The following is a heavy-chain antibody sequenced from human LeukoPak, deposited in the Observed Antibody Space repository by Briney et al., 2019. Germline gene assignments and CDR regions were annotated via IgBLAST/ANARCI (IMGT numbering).Heavy chain of an antibody. J-gene: IGHJ4*02. CDR1: GVSIRSGSYY. CDR3: AREVSDYDILTGWIDY. D-gene: IGHD3-9*01. V-gene: IGHV4-61*02. Sequence: SETLSLTCTVSGVSIRSGSYYWSWIRQPAGRGLEWIGRIYTSGTTNYNPSLKSRVTISVGTSKSQFSLKLSSVTAADTAVYYCAREVSDYDILTGWIDYWGQGALVSVSS. CDR2: IYTSGTT.